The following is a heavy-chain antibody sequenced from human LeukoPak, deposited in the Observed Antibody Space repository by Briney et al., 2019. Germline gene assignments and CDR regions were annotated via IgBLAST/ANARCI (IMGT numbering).Heavy chain of an antibody. Sequence: APVKVSCKASGYTFTDYYMHWVRQAPGQGLEWMGWIGPNSGGTNYAQKFQGRVTMTRDSSISTAYMELTRLISDDTAVYYCARSNIAVRRGDNWFDPWGQGTLVTVSS. CDR1: GYTFTDYY. CDR3: ARSNIAVRRGDNWFDP. D-gene: IGHD6-6*01. CDR2: IGPNSGGT. J-gene: IGHJ5*02. V-gene: IGHV1-2*02.